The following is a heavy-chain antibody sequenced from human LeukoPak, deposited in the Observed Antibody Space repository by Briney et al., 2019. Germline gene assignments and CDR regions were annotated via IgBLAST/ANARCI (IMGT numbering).Heavy chain of an antibody. CDR2: INHSGST. CDR3: ARGGLAVADH. J-gene: IGHJ5*02. CDR1: GGSFXGYY. V-gene: IGHV4-34*01. D-gene: IGHD6-19*01. Sequence: PSETLSLTCAVYGGSFXGYYWSWIRQPPGXXXEWIGEINHSGSTNYNPSLKSRVTISVDTSKNQFSLKLSSVTAADTAVYYCARGGLAVADHWGQGTLVTVSS.